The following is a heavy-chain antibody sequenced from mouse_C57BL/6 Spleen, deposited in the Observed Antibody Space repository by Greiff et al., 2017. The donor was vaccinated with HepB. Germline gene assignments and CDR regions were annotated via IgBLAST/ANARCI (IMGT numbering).Heavy chain of an antibody. CDR2: IYPSDSET. J-gene: IGHJ3*01. V-gene: IGHV1-61*01. CDR1: GYTFTSYW. Sequence: QVQLKQPGAELVRPGSSVKLSCKASGYTFTSYWMDWVKQRPGQGLEWIGNIYPSDSETHYNQKFKDKATLTVDKSSSTAYMQLSSLTSEDSAVYYCARWGYYDYDGAYWGQGTLVTVSA. CDR3: ARWGYYDYDGAY. D-gene: IGHD2-4*01.